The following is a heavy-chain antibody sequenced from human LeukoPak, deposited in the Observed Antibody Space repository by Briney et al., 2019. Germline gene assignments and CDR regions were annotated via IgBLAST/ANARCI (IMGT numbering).Heavy chain of an antibody. J-gene: IGHJ6*03. Sequence: GGSFKFPFSAAGLTFSSHPLSWVAQAPPKGLGWVSSISSSGDSTYYADSVKGRFTISRDNSKNTLYLQMNSLRAEDTAVYYCAKDDYYYYMDVWGKGTTVTVSS. V-gene: IGHV3-23*01. CDR2: ISSSGDST. CDR3: AKDDYYYYMDV. CDR1: GLTFSSHP.